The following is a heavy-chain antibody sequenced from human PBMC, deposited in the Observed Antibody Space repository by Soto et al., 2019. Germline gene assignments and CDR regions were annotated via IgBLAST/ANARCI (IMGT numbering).Heavy chain of an antibody. V-gene: IGHV1-69*12. D-gene: IGHD3-22*01. Sequence: QVQLVQSGAEVKKPGSSVKVSCKTSGGTFGSYAISWVRQAPGQGLEWMGGIIPIFSTPNYAQKFQGRVTITADESTSTAYMELSSLRSEDTAVYYCARPIQYYFDTSAQSAWFDPWGQGTLVIVSS. CDR2: IIPIFSTP. J-gene: IGHJ5*02. CDR3: ARPIQYYFDTSAQSAWFDP. CDR1: GGTFGSYA.